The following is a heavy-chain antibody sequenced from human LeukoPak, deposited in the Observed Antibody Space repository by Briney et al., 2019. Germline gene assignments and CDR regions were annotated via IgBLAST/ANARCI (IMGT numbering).Heavy chain of an antibody. CDR2: ITGSGGTT. Sequence: GGPLRLSCAASGFTFSDYAMSWVRQAPGKGLEWVSTITGSGGTTYYADSVKGRFTTSRDNSKNTLYLQMISLRTEDTAVYYCAEEVGSTYPTFDYWGQGALVTVSS. CDR1: GFTFSDYA. V-gene: IGHV3-23*01. D-gene: IGHD1-26*01. CDR3: AEEVGSTYPTFDY. J-gene: IGHJ4*02.